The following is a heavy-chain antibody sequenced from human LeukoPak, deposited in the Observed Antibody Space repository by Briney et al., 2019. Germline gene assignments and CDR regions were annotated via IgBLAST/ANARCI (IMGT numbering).Heavy chain of an antibody. CDR2: IKQDGSEK. J-gene: IGHJ1*01. V-gene: IGHV3-7*03. CDR3: ARAKPGYSSGWYDGEYFQH. Sequence: GGSLRLSCAASGFTFSSYWMSWVRQAPGKGLEWVAHIKQDGSEKYYVDSVKGRFTISRDNAKNSLYLQMNSLRAEDTAVYYCARAKPGYSSGWYDGEYFQHWGQGTLVTVSS. CDR1: GFTFSSYW. D-gene: IGHD6-19*01.